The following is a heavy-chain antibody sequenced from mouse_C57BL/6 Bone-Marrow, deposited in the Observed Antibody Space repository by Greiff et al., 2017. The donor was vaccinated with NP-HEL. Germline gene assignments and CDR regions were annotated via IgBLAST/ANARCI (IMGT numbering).Heavy chain of an antibody. Sequence: VQLQQPGAELVKPGASVKLSCKASGYTFTSYWMQWVNQRPGQGLEWIGEIDPSDSYTNYNQKFKGKATLTVDTASSTAYMQLSSLTSEDSAVYYCARGSTVVDWGQGTSVTVSS. CDR2: IDPSDSYT. CDR1: GYTFTSYW. CDR3: ARGSTVVD. D-gene: IGHD1-1*01. J-gene: IGHJ4*01. V-gene: IGHV1-50*01.